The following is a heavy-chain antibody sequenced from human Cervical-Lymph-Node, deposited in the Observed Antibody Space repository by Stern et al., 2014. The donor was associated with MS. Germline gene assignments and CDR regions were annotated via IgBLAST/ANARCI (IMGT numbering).Heavy chain of an antibody. V-gene: IGHV1-69*01. Sequence: VQLVESGAEVKKPGSSVKVSCKASGGTFSSYAISWVRQAPGQGLEWKGGNIPIFGTANYARKFQGRYTITADESTSTACMELISLRSEDTAVYYCARGRVVMDYWGQGTLVTVSS. J-gene: IGHJ4*02. CDR1: GGTFSSYA. CDR2: NIPIFGTA. D-gene: IGHD3-3*01. CDR3: ARGRVVMDY.